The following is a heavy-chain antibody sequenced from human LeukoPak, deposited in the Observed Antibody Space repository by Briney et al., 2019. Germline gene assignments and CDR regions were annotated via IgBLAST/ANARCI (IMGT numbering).Heavy chain of an antibody. V-gene: IGHV4-39*07. CDR1: GGSVSSGSYY. Sequence: PSETLSLTCTVSGGSVSSGSYYWGWIRQPPGKGLEWIGNIYYSGSTYYNPSLKSRVTISVETSKNQFSLKLNSVTAADTAVYYCARESLYDSGGSYYWRWYFDLWGRGTLVTVSS. CDR3: ARESLYDSGGSYYWRWYFDL. D-gene: IGHD3-22*01. CDR2: IYYSGST. J-gene: IGHJ2*01.